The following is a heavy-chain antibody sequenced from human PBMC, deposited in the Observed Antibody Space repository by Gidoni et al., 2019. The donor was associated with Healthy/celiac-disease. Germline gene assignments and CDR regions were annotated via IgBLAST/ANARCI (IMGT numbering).Heavy chain of an antibody. J-gene: IGHJ4*02. Sequence: QLHLQESGPGLVKPSEPLSLPCTVSGGSISSSSYYWGWIRQPPGKGLEWIGSIYYSGSTYYNPSLKSRVTISVDTSKNQFSLKLSSVTAADTAVYYCARQYVYFDYWGQGTLVTVSS. V-gene: IGHV4-39*07. CDR2: IYYSGST. D-gene: IGHD3-16*01. CDR3: ARQYVYFDY. CDR1: GGSISSSSYY.